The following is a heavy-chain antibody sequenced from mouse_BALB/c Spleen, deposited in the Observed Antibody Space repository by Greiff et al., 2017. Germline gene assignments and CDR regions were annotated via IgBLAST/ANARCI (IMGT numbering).Heavy chain of an antibody. V-gene: IGHV1S26*01. CDR2: INPSTGYT. J-gene: IGHJ1*01. CDR1: GYTFTSYW. Sequence: VQLQQSGAELVRSGASVKMSCKASGYTFTSYWMHWVKQRPGQGLEWIGYINPSTGYTEYNQKFKDKATLTADKSSSTAYMQLSSLTSEDSAVYYCARTFFDVWGAGTTVTVSS. CDR3: ARTFFDV.